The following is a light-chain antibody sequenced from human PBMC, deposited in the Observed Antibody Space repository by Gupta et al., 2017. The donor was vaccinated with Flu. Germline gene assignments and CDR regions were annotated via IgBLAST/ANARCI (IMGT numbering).Light chain of an antibody. CDR2: QDR. V-gene: IGLV3-1*01. CDR1: KLGEKF. J-gene: IGLJ2*01. CDR3: QAWDSSTVV. Sequence: SVGRTATITCSGPKLGEKFVCWYQQKPGQSPVLVMFQDRKRPSGVPERSSGSNSGNTATLTISETLALDEADYYCQAWDSSTVVFGGGTKLTVL.